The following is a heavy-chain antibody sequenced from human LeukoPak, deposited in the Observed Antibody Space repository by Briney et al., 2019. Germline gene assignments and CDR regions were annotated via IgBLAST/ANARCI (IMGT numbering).Heavy chain of an antibody. Sequence: PSETLSLTCAVSGGSISSGGYSWSWIRQPPGKGLEWIGYIYHSGSTYYNPSLKSRVTISVDRSKNQFSLKLSSVTAADTAVYYCARGGGSSGYYLDYWGQETLVTVSS. V-gene: IGHV4-30-2*01. CDR3: ARGGGSSGYYLDY. D-gene: IGHD3-22*01. CDR2: IYHSGST. J-gene: IGHJ4*02. CDR1: GGSISSGGYS.